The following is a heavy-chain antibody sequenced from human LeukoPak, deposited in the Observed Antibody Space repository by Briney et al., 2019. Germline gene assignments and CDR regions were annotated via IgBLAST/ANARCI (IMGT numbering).Heavy chain of an antibody. D-gene: IGHD3-16*01. CDR2: IYHSGST. CDR3: ASGGHLDY. CDR1: GFIVSSNY. V-gene: IGHV4-38-2*01. J-gene: IGHJ4*02. Sequence: PGGSLRLSCAASGFIVSSNYMSWIRQPPGKGLEWIGSIYHSGSTYYNPSLKSRVTISVDTSKNQFSLKLNSVTAADTAVYYCASGGHLDYWGQGALVTVAS.